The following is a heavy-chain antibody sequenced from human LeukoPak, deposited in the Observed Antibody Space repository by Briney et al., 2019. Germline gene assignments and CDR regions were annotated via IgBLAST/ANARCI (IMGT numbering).Heavy chain of an antibody. Sequence: PSETLSLTCAVYGGSFSGYYWSWIRQPPGKGLEWIGEIDHSGSTNYNPYLKSRVTISLDTSKNQFSLKLSSATAADTAVYYCARAPYLSSGSWGQGILVAVSS. CDR2: IDHSGST. CDR3: ARAPYLSSGS. V-gene: IGHV4-34*01. J-gene: IGHJ3*01. CDR1: GGSFSGYY. D-gene: IGHD3-22*01.